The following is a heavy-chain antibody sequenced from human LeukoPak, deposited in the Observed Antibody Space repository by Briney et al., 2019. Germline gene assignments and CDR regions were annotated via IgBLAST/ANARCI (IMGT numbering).Heavy chain of an antibody. D-gene: IGHD6-6*01. CDR3: ATRDRQLVREFDY. V-gene: IGHV1-69*13. CDR1: GGTFSSYA. CDR2: IIPIFGTA. J-gene: IGHJ4*02. Sequence: SVKVSCKASGGTFSSYAISWVRQAPGQGLEWMGGIIPIFGTANYAQKFQGRVTITADESTSTAYMELSSLRSEDTAVYYCATRDRQLVREFDYWGQGTLVTVSS.